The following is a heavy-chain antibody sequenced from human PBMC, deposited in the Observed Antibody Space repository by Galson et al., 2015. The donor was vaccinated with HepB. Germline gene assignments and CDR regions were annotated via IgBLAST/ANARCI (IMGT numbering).Heavy chain of an antibody. Sequence: SLRLSCAASGFTFSSYSMNWVRQAPGKGLEWVSSISSGSGHIYYADSVRGRFTISRDNAKNALYLQMNSLRADDTAVYYCARATGTTIGAYYFYYMDVWGKGTTVTVSS. CDR3: ARATGTTIGAYYFYYMDV. CDR1: GFTFSSYS. J-gene: IGHJ6*03. CDR2: ISSGSGHI. D-gene: IGHD1-7*01. V-gene: IGHV3-21*01.